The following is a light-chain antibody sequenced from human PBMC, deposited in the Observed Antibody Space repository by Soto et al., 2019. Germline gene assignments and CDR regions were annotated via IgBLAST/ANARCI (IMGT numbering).Light chain of an antibody. V-gene: IGLV2-8*01. CDR2: DVL. CDR1: SSDVGGYEY. Sequence: QCALTQPPSASGSPGQSVTISCTGTSSDVGGYEYVSWYQQHPGKAPKLIIYDVLKRPSGVPDRFSGSKSANTASLTVSGLQAEDEADYYCSSFAGSHYVFGTGTKVTVL. CDR3: SSFAGSHYV. J-gene: IGLJ1*01.